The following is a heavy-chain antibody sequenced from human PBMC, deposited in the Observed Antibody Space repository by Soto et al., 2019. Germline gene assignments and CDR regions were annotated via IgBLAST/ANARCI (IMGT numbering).Heavy chain of an antibody. CDR1: GYSFTSYW. Sequence: GESLKISCKGSGYSFTSYWIGWVRQMPGKGLEWMGIIYPGDSDTRYSPSFQGQVTISADKSISTAYLQWSSLKASDTAMYYCARGFGYSYGFSNYYYYYYMDVWGKGTTVTVSS. CDR2: IYPGDSDT. J-gene: IGHJ6*03. CDR3: ARGFGYSYGFSNYYYYYYMDV. D-gene: IGHD5-18*01. V-gene: IGHV5-51*01.